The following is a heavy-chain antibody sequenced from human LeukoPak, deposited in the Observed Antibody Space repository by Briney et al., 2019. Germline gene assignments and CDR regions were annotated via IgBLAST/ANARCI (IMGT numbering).Heavy chain of an antibody. Sequence: SETLSLTCTVSGGSISSSSYYWGWIRQPPGTGLEWIGSIYYSGSTYYNPSLKSRVTISVDTSKNQFSLKLSSVTAADTAVYYCASLSTTGNSGPDYWGQGTLVTVSS. CDR1: GGSISSSSYY. CDR3: ASLSTTGNSGPDY. D-gene: IGHD4-23*01. J-gene: IGHJ4*02. V-gene: IGHV4-39*01. CDR2: IYYSGST.